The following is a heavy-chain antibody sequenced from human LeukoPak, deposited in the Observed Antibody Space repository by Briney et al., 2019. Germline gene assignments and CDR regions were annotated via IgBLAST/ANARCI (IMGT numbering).Heavy chain of an antibody. J-gene: IGHJ4*02. CDR3: ARGRNIEMTTMSGGSDY. CDR2: LNPNSGDT. D-gene: IGHD5-24*01. V-gene: IGHV1-2*02. CDR1: GYTFTGYY. Sequence: ASVKVSYEASGYTFTGYYVHWVRQAPGHGLEWMGWLNPNSGDTNYAQKFQGRVSMTRDTSISTAYMDLSDLRSDDTAVYYCARGRNIEMTTMSGGSDYWGQGTLVTVSS.